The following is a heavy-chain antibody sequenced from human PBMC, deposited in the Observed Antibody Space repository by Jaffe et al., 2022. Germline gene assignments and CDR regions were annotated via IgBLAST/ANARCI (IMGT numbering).Heavy chain of an antibody. V-gene: IGHV1-2*06. CDR3: ATTSAYSSGWYAFDI. CDR2: ISPNSGDT. CDR1: GYTFTGYY. J-gene: IGHJ3*02. Sequence: QVQLVQSGAEVKKPGASVKVSCKASGYTFTGYYIHWVRQAPGQGLEWIGRISPNSGDTNYARKFQGRVTMTRDTSISTTYMELNRLRSDDAAVYYCATTSAYSSGWYAFDIWGQGTMVTVSS. D-gene: IGHD6-19*01.